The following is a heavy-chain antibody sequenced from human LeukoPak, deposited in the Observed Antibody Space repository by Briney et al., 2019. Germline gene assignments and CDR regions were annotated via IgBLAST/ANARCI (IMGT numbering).Heavy chain of an antibody. D-gene: IGHD3-10*01. V-gene: IGHV3-53*01. CDR3: ARCPMVRGVYYYYMDV. CDR1: GFTVSSNY. CDR2: IYSGGST. J-gene: IGHJ6*03. Sequence: GGSLRLSCAASGFTVSSNYMSWVRQAPGKGLEWVSVIYSGGSTYYADSVKGRFTISRDNSKNTLYLQMNSLRAEDTAVYYCARCPMVRGVYYYYMDVWGKGTTVTISS.